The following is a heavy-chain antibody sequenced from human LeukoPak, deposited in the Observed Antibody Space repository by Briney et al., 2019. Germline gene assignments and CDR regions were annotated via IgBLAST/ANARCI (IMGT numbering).Heavy chain of an antibody. J-gene: IGHJ6*03. CDR1: GFTFSSYS. CDR3: ARVERYFDWSYQYYYMDV. CDR2: ISSSSSYI. D-gene: IGHD3-9*01. V-gene: IGHV3-21*01. Sequence: GGSLRLSCAASGFTFSSYSMNWVRQAPGKGLEWVSSISSSSSYIYYADSVKGRFTISRDNAKNSLYLQMNSLRAEDTAVYYCARVERYFDWSYQYYYMDVWGRGTTVTVSS.